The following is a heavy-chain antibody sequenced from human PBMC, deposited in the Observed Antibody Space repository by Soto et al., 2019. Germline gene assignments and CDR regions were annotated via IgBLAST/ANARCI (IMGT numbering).Heavy chain of an antibody. CDR2: ISYDGNSK. CDR3: AKEAGVAQPLDY. V-gene: IGHV3-30*18. J-gene: IGHJ4*02. CDR1: GFTFRGYG. D-gene: IGHD2-15*01. Sequence: QVQLVESGGGVVQPGRSLRLSCAASGFTFRGYGMQWVRQAPGKGLEWLAVISYDGNSKYYADSVKGRLTISRDDSKNTVYLQVNSLRIEDTAVYYCAKEAGVAQPLDYWGQGTLVTVSS.